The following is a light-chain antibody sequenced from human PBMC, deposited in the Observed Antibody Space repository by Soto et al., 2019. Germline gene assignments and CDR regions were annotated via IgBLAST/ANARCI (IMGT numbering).Light chain of an antibody. Sequence: QMTQSPSSLSASIGYRVTITCLASQSISRSLNWYQQKPGKAPKLLIYSASSLESGVPPRFSGSGSGTDFTLTITSLQPEDFETYYCQQSYTTPLTFGGGTKVDIK. CDR1: QSISRS. V-gene: IGKV1-39*01. CDR2: SAS. J-gene: IGKJ4*01. CDR3: QQSYTTPLT.